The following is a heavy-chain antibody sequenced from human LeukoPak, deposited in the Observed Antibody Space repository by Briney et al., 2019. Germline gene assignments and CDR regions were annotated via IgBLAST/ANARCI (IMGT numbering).Heavy chain of an antibody. V-gene: IGHV4-34*01. D-gene: IGHD1-26*01. CDR1: GGSLSGYY. CDR2: INHSGST. CDR3: ARGDPSGGFDY. Sequence: SETLSLTCAVYGGSLSGYYWSWIRQPPGKGLEWIGEINHSGSTNYNPSLKSRVTMSVDTSKNQFSLKLSSVTAADTAVYYCARGDPSGGFDYWGQGTLVTVSS. J-gene: IGHJ4*02.